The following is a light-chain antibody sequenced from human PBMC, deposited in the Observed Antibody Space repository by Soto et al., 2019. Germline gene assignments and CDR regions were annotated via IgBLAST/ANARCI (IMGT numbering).Light chain of an antibody. CDR3: QQYHSYWT. CDR1: QDINRW. J-gene: IGKJ1*01. Sequence: DIQMTQSPSTLSAXVXARFTLPCRDSQDINRWLAWYQQKPGKAPKLLIYDASSLESGVPQRFSGSGSGTEFTLTISSLQTDDFSTYYCQQYHSYWTFGQGTKVDIK. V-gene: IGKV1-5*01. CDR2: DAS.